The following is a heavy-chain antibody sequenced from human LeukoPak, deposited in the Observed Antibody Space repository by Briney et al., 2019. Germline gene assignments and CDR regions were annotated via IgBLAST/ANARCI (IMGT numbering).Heavy chain of an antibody. J-gene: IGHJ6*02. Sequence: TGGSLRLSCAASGFSFSTQRMHWVRQAPGKGLVWVSYINIDERITGYADSVKGRFTISRDNAKNTLYLQMNSLRAEDTAVYYCARDAVDTANAVWGQGTTVTVSS. D-gene: IGHD5-18*01. V-gene: IGHV3-74*01. CDR2: INIDERIT. CDR3: ARDAVDTANAV. CDR1: GFSFSTQR.